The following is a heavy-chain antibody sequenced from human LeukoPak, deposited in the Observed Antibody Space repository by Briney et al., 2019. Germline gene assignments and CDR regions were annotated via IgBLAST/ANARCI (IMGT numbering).Heavy chain of an antibody. Sequence: GGSLRLSCAASGFTFNDAWMSWVRQAPGKGVEWVGRIKSKTDGGTTDYAAPVKGRFTISRDDTKNMVYLQMNSLKTEDTAVYYCTTRKYYDSSGFDYWGQGILVTVSS. CDR3: TTRKYYDSSGFDY. D-gene: IGHD3-22*01. CDR1: GFTFNDAW. V-gene: IGHV3-15*01. J-gene: IGHJ4*02. CDR2: IKSKTDGGTT.